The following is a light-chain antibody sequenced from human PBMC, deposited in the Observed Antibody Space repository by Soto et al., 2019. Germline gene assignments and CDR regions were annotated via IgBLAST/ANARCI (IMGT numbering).Light chain of an antibody. CDR1: QSISRN. CDR3: QQSYTTASIT. CDR2: AAS. V-gene: IGKV1-39*01. J-gene: IGKJ5*01. Sequence: DIQMTQSPSSLSASVGDRVTITCRASQSISRNLNWYQHKPGKAPKLLIYAASSLQNGVPSRFSGGGFGTEFTLSISSLQPEDFGTYYCQQSYTTASITFGQRTRREMK.